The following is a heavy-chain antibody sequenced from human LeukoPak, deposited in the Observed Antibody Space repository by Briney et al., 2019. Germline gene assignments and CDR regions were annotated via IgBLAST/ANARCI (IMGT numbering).Heavy chain of an antibody. CDR1: GFTFSSYS. J-gene: IGHJ4*02. V-gene: IGHV3-21*01. CDR3: ARDWRTSGYIYYLDY. CDR2: ISSSSSYI. Sequence: RGSLRLSCAASGFTFSSYSMNWVRQAPGKGLEWVSSISSSSSYIYYADSVKGRFTISRDNAKNSLYLQMNSLRAEDTAVYYCARDWRTSGYIYYLDYWGQGTLVTVSS. D-gene: IGHD3-22*01.